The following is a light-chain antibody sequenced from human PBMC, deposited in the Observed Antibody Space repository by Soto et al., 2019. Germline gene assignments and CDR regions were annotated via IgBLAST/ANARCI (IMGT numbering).Light chain of an antibody. Sequence: EIVMTQSPATLSLSPGERATLSCRASQSVSSSYLSWYQQKPGQAPRLLIYGASTRATGIPARFSGSGSGTDFTLTISSLQSEDFAVYYCQQDYNLPPLFGPGTKVEIK. CDR3: QQDYNLPPL. CDR1: QSVSSSY. J-gene: IGKJ3*01. CDR2: GAS. V-gene: IGKV3D-7*01.